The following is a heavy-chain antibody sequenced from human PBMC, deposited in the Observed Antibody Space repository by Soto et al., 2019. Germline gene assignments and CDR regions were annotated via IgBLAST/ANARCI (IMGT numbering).Heavy chain of an antibody. CDR2: ISYDGSNK. J-gene: IGHJ5*02. CDR1: GFTFSSYA. CDR3: ARDEGYWSGGSCYGWFDP. Sequence: QVQLVESGGGVVQPGRSLRLSCAASGFTFSSYAMHWVRQAPGKGLEWVAVISYDGSNKYYADSVKGRFTISRDNSKNTLYLQMNSLRAEDTAVYYCARDEGYWSGGSCYGWFDPWGQGTLVTVSS. D-gene: IGHD2-15*01. V-gene: IGHV3-30-3*01.